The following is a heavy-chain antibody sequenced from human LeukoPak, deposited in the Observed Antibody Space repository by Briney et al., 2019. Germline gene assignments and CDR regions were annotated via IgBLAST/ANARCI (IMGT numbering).Heavy chain of an antibody. CDR1: GFTFSSYA. CDR3: VRTDHSYYFDY. Sequence: QTGGSLRLSCAASGFTFSSYAMHWVRQAPGKGLEWVAVISYDGSNKYYADSVKGRFTISRDNSKNTLYLQMNSLRAEDTAVYYCVRTDHSYYFDYWGQGTLVTVSS. V-gene: IGHV3-30-3*01. CDR2: ISYDGSNK. J-gene: IGHJ4*02.